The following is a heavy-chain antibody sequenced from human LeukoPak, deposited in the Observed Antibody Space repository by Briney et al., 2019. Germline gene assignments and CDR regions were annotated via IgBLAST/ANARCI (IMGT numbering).Heavy chain of an antibody. CDR3: ARSRYSGYDYRYYYYYMDV. V-gene: IGHV1-69*01. D-gene: IGHD5-12*01. CDR2: IIPIFGTA. CDR1: GGTFSSYA. Sequence: GSSVKVSCKASGGTFSSYAISWVRQAPGQGLEWMGGIIPIFGTANYAQKFQGRVTITADESTSTAYMELSSLRSEVTAVYYCARSRYSGYDYRYYYYYMDVWGKGTTVTVSS. J-gene: IGHJ6*03.